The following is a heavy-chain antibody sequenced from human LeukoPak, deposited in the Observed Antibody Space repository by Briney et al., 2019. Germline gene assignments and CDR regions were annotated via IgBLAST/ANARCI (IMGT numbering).Heavy chain of an antibody. CDR3: AGGDTIGFYNYGMDV. D-gene: IGHD3-16*01. CDR2: ISSSSSTI. Sequence: GGSLRLSCAASGFTFSSYAMSWVRQAPGKGLEWVSYISSSSSTIYYADSVKGRFTISRDNAKNSLHLQMNSLRAEDTAVYYCAGGDTIGFYNYGMDVWGQGTTVTVSS. J-gene: IGHJ6*02. V-gene: IGHV3-48*04. CDR1: GFTFSSYA.